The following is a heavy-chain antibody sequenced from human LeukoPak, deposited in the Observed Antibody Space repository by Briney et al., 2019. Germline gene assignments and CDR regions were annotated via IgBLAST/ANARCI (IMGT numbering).Heavy chain of an antibody. Sequence: GRSLRLSCAASGFTFSSYAMHWVRQAPGKGLEWVAVISYDGSNKYYADSVKGRFTISRDNSKNTLYLQMNSLRAEDTAVYYCARDDDDSSGFGDYWGQGTQVTVSS. D-gene: IGHD3-22*01. CDR1: GFTFSSYA. CDR3: ARDDDDSSGFGDY. J-gene: IGHJ4*02. CDR2: ISYDGSNK. V-gene: IGHV3-30-3*01.